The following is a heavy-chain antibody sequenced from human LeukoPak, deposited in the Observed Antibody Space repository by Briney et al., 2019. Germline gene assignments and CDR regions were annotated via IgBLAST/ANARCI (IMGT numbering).Heavy chain of an antibody. V-gene: IGHV4-39*01. Sequence: TSETLSLTCTVSGGSISSSSYYWDWIRKPPGKRLEWIGSIYYSGSTYYNPSLKSRVTISVDTSKNQFSLKLSSVTAADTAVYYCARLRSFGYYDSSPQDAFDIWGQGTMVTVSS. D-gene: IGHD3-22*01. CDR1: GGSISSSSYY. J-gene: IGHJ3*02. CDR2: IYYSGST. CDR3: ARLRSFGYYDSSPQDAFDI.